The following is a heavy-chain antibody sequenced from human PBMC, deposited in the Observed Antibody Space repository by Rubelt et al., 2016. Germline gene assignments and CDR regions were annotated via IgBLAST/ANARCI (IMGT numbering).Heavy chain of an antibody. J-gene: IGHJ4*02. CDR2: IWYDGSEK. CDR3: ARLGSSWSFDY. V-gene: IGHV3-33*01. Sequence: SGFTFSSYSMNWVRQAPGKGLEWVAVIWYDGSEKYYADSVKGRFIVSRDNSQNRVYLQMNSLRAEDTALYYCARLGSSWSFDYWGQGTLVAVSS. D-gene: IGHD6-13*01. CDR1: GFTFSSYS.